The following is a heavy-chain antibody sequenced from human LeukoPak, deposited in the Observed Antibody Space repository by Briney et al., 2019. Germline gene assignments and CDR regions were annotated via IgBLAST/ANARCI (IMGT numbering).Heavy chain of an antibody. CDR1: GFTFSSYA. J-gene: IGHJ3*02. D-gene: IGHD3-10*01. V-gene: IGHV3-23*01. CDR2: ISGSGGST. Sequence: GGSLRLSCAASGFTFSSYAMSWVRQAPGKGLEWVSAISGSGGSTYYADSVKGRLTISRDNSKNTLYLQMNSLRAEDTAVYYCAKDLVWFGEPRAFDIWGQGTMVTVSS. CDR3: AKDLVWFGEPRAFDI.